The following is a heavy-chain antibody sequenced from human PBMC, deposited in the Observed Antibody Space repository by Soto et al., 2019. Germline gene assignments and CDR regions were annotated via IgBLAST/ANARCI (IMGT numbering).Heavy chain of an antibody. CDR2: IYPGDSDT. CDR3: ARHLKSPLGGMDV. V-gene: IGHV5-51*01. Sequence: SLKISCKGSGYSFTSYWIGWVRQMPGKGLEWMGIIYPGDSDTRYSPSFQGQVTISADKSISTAYLQWSSLKASDTAMYYCARHLKSPLGGMDVWGQGTTVTVSS. CDR1: GYSFTSYW. J-gene: IGHJ6*02. D-gene: IGHD7-27*01.